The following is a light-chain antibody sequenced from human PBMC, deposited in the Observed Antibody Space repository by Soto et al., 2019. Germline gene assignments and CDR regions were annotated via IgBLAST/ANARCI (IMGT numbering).Light chain of an antibody. CDR1: QSASSSY. J-gene: IGKJ5*01. CDR2: GAS. CDR3: QQYGSSLIT. V-gene: IGKV3-20*01. Sequence: EIVLTQSPGTLSLSPGERATLSCRASQSASSSYLAWYQQKPGQTPRLLIYGASSRPTGIPDRFSGSGSGTDFTLTISRLEPEDFAVYYCQQYGSSLITFGQGTPLE.